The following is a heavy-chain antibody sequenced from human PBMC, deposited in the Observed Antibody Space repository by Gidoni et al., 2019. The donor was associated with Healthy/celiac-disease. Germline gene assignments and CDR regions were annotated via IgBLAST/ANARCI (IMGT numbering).Heavy chain of an antibody. CDR1: GFTFSSYA. CDR3: ARGNYYYMDV. V-gene: IGHV3-30*01. Sequence: QVQLVESGGGVVQPGRSLRLSCAASGFTFSSYAMHWVRQAPGKGLEWVAVISYDGSNKYYADSVKGRFTISRDNSKNTLYLQMNSLRAEDTAVYYCARGNYYYMDVWGKGTTVTVSS. CDR2: ISYDGSNK. J-gene: IGHJ6*03.